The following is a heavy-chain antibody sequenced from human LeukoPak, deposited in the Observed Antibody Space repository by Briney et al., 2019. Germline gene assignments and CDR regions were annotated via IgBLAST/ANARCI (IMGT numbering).Heavy chain of an antibody. CDR3: ARGADRGYCSSTSCYAHDY. D-gene: IGHD2-2*03. CDR1: GGTFSSYA. V-gene: IGHV1-69*04. CDR2: IIPILGIA. Sequence: GASVKVSCKASGGTFSSYAISWVRQAPGQGLEWMGRIIPILGIANYAQKFQGRVTITADKSTSTAYMELSSLRSEDTAVYYCARGADRGYCSSTSCYAHDYWGQGTLVIVSS. J-gene: IGHJ4*02.